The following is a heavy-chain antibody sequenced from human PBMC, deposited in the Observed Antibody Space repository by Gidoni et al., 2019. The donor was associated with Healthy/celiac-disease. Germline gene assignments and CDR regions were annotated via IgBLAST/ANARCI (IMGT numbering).Heavy chain of an antibody. V-gene: IGHV3-33*01. CDR2: IWYDGSNK. CDR1: GFPFSGYG. Sequence: QVQLVESGGGVVQPGRSLRLSCAASGFPFSGYGMHWVRQAPGKGLEWVAIIWYDGSNKYYADSVKGRFTISRDNSKNTLYLQMNSLRAEDTAVYYCARGRTIQLWLPPDAFDIWGQGTMVTVSS. J-gene: IGHJ3*02. D-gene: IGHD5-18*01. CDR3: ARGRTIQLWLPPDAFDI.